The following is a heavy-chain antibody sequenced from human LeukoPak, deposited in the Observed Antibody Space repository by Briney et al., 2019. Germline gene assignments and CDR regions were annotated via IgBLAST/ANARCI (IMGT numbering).Heavy chain of an antibody. CDR2: IIPIFGTA. V-gene: IGHV1-69*05. CDR3: ARDGAEIAARPGYYYYYMDV. Sequence: SVKVSCKASGGTFSSYAISWVRQAPGRGLGWMGGIIPIFGTANYAQKFQGRVTITTDESTSTAYMELSSLRSEDTAVYYCARDGAEIAARPGYYYYYMDVWGKGTTVTVSS. CDR1: GGTFSSYA. D-gene: IGHD6-6*01. J-gene: IGHJ6*03.